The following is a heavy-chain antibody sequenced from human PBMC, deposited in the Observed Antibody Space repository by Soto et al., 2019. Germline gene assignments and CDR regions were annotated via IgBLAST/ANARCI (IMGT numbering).Heavy chain of an antibody. CDR3: ARDQQWELTDDAFDI. J-gene: IGHJ3*02. D-gene: IGHD1-26*01. CDR2: ISAYNGNT. CDR1: GYTFTSYG. V-gene: IGHV1-18*01. Sequence: ASVKVSCKASGYTFTSYGISWVRQAPGQGLEWMGWISAYNGNTNYAQKLQGRVTMTTDTYTSTAYMELRSLRSDDTALYYCARDQQWELTDDAFDIWGQGTMVTVS.